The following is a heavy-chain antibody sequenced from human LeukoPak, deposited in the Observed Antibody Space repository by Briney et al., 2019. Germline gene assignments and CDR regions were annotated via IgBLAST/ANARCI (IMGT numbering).Heavy chain of an antibody. Sequence: PSETLSLTCTVSGGSICGYYWSWIRQPPGKGLEWIGLIHYTGTTNYNPSVKGGVTISLDTSKNQFSLNLSSVTAADTAVYFCARHYVFVIGGSSFDYWGQGTLVTVSS. CDR1: GGSICGYY. CDR2: IHYTGTT. D-gene: IGHD3-16*01. J-gene: IGHJ4*02. V-gene: IGHV4-59*08. CDR3: ARHYVFVIGGSSFDY.